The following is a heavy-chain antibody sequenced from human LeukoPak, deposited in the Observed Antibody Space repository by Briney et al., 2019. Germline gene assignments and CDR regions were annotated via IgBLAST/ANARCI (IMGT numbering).Heavy chain of an antibody. J-gene: IGHJ4*02. CDR3: ANDKYYYGSGGDFDH. V-gene: IGHV3-30*18. CDR2: ISYDGSNQ. CDR1: GFNFSYYG. D-gene: IGHD3-10*01. Sequence: LAGGSLRLSCAASGFNFSYYGMRWVRQAPGKGLEWVALISYDGSNQYYADSVKGRFTISRDNSKNTVFLQMNSLRPEDTAVYYCANDKYYYGSGGDFDHWGQGTLVTVSS.